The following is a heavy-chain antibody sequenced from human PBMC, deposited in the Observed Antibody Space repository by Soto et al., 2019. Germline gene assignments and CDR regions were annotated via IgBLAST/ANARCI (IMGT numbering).Heavy chain of an antibody. D-gene: IGHD5-12*01. Sequence: QLQLVQSGGEVKKPGASVRVSCEAYGYPFSKYGISWIRQAPGQGLEWMGWIKPDNGNTDYAQKFQGRVTMTTDKSSNTAYMELRSLRSDDTAVYYCATSYDSGFDPWGQGTLVSVSS. CDR3: ATSYDSGFDP. J-gene: IGHJ5*02. V-gene: IGHV1-18*04. CDR2: IKPDNGNT. CDR1: GYPFSKYG.